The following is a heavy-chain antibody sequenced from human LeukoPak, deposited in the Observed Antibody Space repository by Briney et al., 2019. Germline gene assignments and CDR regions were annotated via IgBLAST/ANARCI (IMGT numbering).Heavy chain of an antibody. CDR2: IKQDGSEK. CDR1: GFTFNSYW. J-gene: IGHJ4*02. Sequence: PGGSLRLSCAASGFTFNSYWMNWVRQAPWKGLEWLANIKQDGSEKYYVDSVKGRFTISRDDAENSLYLQMNSLRAEDTAVYYCATSRTFDYWGQGTLVTVSS. D-gene: IGHD1-7*01. V-gene: IGHV3-7*01. CDR3: ATSRTFDY.